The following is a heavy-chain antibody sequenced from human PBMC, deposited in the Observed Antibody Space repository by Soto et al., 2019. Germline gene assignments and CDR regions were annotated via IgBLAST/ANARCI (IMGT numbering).Heavy chain of an antibody. CDR2: IYYSGST. CDR3: ARPYSSGWYAAFDI. V-gene: IGHV4-59*08. Sequence: SETLSLTCTVSGGSISSYYWSWIRQPPGKGLECIGYIYYSGSTNYNPSLKSRVTISVDTSNNHFSLKLSSVTAADTAVYYCARPYSSGWYAAFDIWGQGTMVTVSS. J-gene: IGHJ3*02. CDR1: GGSISSYY. D-gene: IGHD6-19*01.